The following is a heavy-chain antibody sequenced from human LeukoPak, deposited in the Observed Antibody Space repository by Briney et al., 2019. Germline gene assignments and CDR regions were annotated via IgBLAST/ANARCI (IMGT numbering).Heavy chain of an antibody. CDR1: GGSISSYY. CDR2: IHTSGST. CDR3: AIRGYSGYDPDFYFDY. V-gene: IGHV4-4*07. D-gene: IGHD5-12*01. Sequence: SETLSLTCTVSGGSISSYYWNWIRQPAGKGLEWIGRIHTSGSTNYNPSLKSRVTISVDTSKNQFSLKLSSVTAADTAVYYCAIRGYSGYDPDFYFDYWGQGTLVTVSS. J-gene: IGHJ4*02.